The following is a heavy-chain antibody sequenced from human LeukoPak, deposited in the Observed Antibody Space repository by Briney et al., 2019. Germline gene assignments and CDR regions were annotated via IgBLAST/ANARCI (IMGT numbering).Heavy chain of an antibody. J-gene: IGHJ6*03. D-gene: IGHD5-18*01. CDR1: GGSLSSYY. CDR2: IYYSGRT. V-gene: IGHV4-59*01. CDR3: ARVDTAMASYYYYYMDV. Sequence: PSETLSLTCTDSGGSLSSYYWSWIRQPPGKGLEWIGYIYYSGRTNYNPSLTSRVTISVDTTKNQFSLKLSSLTAAHTSLYYCARVDTAMASYYYYYMDVWGKGTTVTVSS.